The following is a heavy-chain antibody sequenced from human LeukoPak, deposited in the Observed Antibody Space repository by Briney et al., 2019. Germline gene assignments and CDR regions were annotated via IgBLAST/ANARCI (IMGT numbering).Heavy chain of an antibody. CDR3: ASEVGYRSLGY. CDR2: ITWKSHRT. CDR1: GFTFDDDT. Sequence: GGSLRLSCAASGFTFDDDTMHWVRQTPGRGLEWVSFITWKSHRTHYAEYVKGRFTVSRDNSKDSLYLQMNSLRTEDTGLYHCASEVGYRSLGYLGQGTLVTVSS. V-gene: IGHV3-43*01. J-gene: IGHJ4*02. D-gene: IGHD3-3*01.